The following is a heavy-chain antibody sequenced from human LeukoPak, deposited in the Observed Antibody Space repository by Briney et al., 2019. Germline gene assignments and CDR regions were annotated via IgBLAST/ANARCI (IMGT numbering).Heavy chain of an antibody. CDR3: ARDRVGMAVDAFDI. CDR1: GFSFTSDA. Sequence: GGSLRLSCAASGFSFTSDAMCWVCQAPGGGRGWVSAISGTDGSKYYAGSVKGWFTISRDNSKNTLYLQMNSLRAEDTAVYYCARDRVGMAVDAFDIWGQGTMVTVSS. V-gene: IGHV3-23*01. D-gene: IGHD2-21*01. J-gene: IGHJ3*02. CDR2: ISGTDGSK.